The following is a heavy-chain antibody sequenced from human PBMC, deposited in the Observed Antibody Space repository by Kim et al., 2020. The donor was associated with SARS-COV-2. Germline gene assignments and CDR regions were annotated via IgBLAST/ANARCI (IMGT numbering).Heavy chain of an antibody. D-gene: IGHD3-22*01. CDR3: ARGSSGYFGGINY. CDR1: GYTFTGYY. Sequence: ASVKVSCKASGYTFTGYYMHWVRQAPGQGLEWMGRINPNSGGTNYAQKFQGRVTMTRDTSISTAYMELSRLRSDDTAVYYCARGSSGYFGGINYWDQGTLVTVSS. V-gene: IGHV1-2*06. CDR2: INPNSGGT. J-gene: IGHJ4*02.